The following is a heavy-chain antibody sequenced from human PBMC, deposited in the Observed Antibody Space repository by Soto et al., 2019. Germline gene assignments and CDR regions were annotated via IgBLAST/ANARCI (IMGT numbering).Heavy chain of an antibody. CDR1: GFTFDDYA. Sequence: EVQLVESGGGLVQPGRSLRLSCAASGFTFDDYAMHWVRQAPGKGLEWVSGISWNSGSIGYADSVKGRFTISRDNAKNSLHLQMNSLRAEDTALYYCAFSSSWIYWYFDLWGRGTLVTVSS. CDR3: AFSSSWIYWYFDL. V-gene: IGHV3-9*01. CDR2: ISWNSGSI. J-gene: IGHJ2*01. D-gene: IGHD6-6*01.